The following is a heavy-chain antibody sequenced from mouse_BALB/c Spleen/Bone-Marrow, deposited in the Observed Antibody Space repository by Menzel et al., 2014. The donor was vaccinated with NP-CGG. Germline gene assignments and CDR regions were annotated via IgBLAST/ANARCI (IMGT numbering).Heavy chain of an antibody. Sequence: DVHLVESGGGLVQPGGSLKLPCAASGFTFSSYGMSWVRQTPDKRLEFVATINTNGGDTYYPDSVKGRFTISRDNAKNTLYLQMSSLKSEDTAMYYCARGDDYVSWFAYWGQGTLVTVSA. CDR3: ARGDDYVSWFAY. V-gene: IGHV5-6-3*01. CDR2: INTNGGDT. CDR1: GFTFSSYG. J-gene: IGHJ3*01. D-gene: IGHD2-4*01.